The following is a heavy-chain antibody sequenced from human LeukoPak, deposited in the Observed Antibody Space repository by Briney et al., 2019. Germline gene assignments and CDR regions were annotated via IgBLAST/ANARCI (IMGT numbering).Heavy chain of an antibody. J-gene: IGHJ5*02. V-gene: IGHV1-46*03. CDR2: ISPSGGST. CDR3: AXXXXVRDEAWWFNP. D-gene: IGHD5-24*01. Sequence: ASVKVSCKAFGYTFTSNYMHWVRQAPGQGPEWMGVISPSGGSTTYAQKFQGRVTLTRDMSTSTDYLELSSLRSEDTAVYYCAXXXXVRDEAWWFNPWGQGTLVTVSS. CDR1: GYTFTSNY.